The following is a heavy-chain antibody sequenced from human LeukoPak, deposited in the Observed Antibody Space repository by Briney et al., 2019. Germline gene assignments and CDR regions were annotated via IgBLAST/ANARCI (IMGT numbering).Heavy chain of an antibody. CDR1: GYTFTSYD. D-gene: IGHD2-2*01. CDR2: INPNSGGT. J-gene: IGHJ4*02. V-gene: IGHV1-2*02. Sequence: ASVKVSCKASGYTFTSYDINWVRQATGQGLEWMGWINPNSGGTNYAQKFQGRVTMTRDTSISTAYMELSRLRSDDTAVYYCARDHCSSTSCYEEWGQGTLVTVSS. CDR3: ARDHCSSTSCYEE.